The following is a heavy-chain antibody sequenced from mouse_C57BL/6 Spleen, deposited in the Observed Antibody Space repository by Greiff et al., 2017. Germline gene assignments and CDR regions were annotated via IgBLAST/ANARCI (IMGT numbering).Heavy chain of an antibody. D-gene: IGHD1-1*01. CDR2: INPSNGGT. CDR1: GYTFTSYW. J-gene: IGHJ4*01. V-gene: IGHV1-53*01. CDR3: ARSDYYGSFYYAMVY. Sequence: VQLQQPGTELVKPGASVKLSCKASGYTFTSYWMHWVKQRPGQGLEWIGNINPSNGGTNYNEKFKSKATLTVDKSSSTAYMQLSSLTSEDSAVYYCARSDYYGSFYYAMVYWGQGTSVTVSS.